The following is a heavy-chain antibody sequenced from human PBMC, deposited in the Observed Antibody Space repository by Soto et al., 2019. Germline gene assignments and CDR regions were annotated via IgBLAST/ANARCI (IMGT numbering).Heavy chain of an antibody. CDR1: GGSISSGDYY. D-gene: IGHD3-10*01. V-gene: IGHV4-61*08. CDR3: ARVRYGSGSYLHAFDY. J-gene: IGHJ4*02. CDR2: IYYTGST. Sequence: PSETLSLTCTVSGGSISSGDYYWSWIRQPPGKGLEWIGYIYYTGSTVYNPSLKRRTTISLDTSKNQFSLNLTSVTAADTAVYYCARVRYGSGSYLHAFDYWGQGTLVTVSS.